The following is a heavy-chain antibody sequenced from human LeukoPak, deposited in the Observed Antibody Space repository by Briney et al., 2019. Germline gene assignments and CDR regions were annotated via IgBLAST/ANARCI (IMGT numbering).Heavy chain of an antibody. Sequence: ASVNVSCKASGYTFTSYAMHWVRQAPGQRLEWMGWINAGNGNTKYSQKFQGRVTITRDTSASTAYMELSSLRSEDTAVYYCARDPYYDFWSFDYWGQGTLVTVSS. D-gene: IGHD3-3*01. J-gene: IGHJ4*02. CDR3: ARDPYYDFWSFDY. V-gene: IGHV1-3*01. CDR1: GYTFTSYA. CDR2: INAGNGNT.